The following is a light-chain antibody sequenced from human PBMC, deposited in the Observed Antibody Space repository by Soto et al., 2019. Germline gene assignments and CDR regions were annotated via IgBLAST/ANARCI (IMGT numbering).Light chain of an antibody. V-gene: IGKV3-15*01. CDR1: QSVISA. CDR3: QQYLDWPPT. J-gene: IGKJ1*01. CDR2: GAS. Sequence: EIVMTQSPATLSVSPGERVTLSCRASQSVISALAWYLQKPGQVPRLLIYGASTRATGIPARFSASGSGTEFTLTISSLQSEDFAIYYCQQYLDWPPTFGEGTK.